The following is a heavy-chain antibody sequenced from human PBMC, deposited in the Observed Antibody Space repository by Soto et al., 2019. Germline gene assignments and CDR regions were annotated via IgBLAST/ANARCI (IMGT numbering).Heavy chain of an antibody. CDR3: AKDRRAYCGVGCYLLDY. J-gene: IGHJ4*02. V-gene: IGHV3-23*01. D-gene: IGHD2-21*02. CDR1: GFTFSTYA. Sequence: EVQLLESGGGLVQPGGSLRLSCAASGFTFSTYAMSWVRQVPGKGLEWVSVISGNAGSTSYADSVKGRFTISRDNFKNTLYLQMNSLRAEDTAVSYCAKDRRAYCGVGCYLLDYWGQGTLVTVSS. CDR2: ISGNAGST.